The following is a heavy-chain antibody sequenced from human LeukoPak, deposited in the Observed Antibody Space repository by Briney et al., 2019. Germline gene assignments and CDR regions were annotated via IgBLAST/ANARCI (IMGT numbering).Heavy chain of an antibody. CDR1: GLTFSSYG. CDR3: ARQSFMVRGVIILARYFQH. J-gene: IGHJ1*01. D-gene: IGHD3-10*01. Sequence: GSLRLSCAASGLTFSSYGMHWVRQPPGKGLEWIGEINHSGSTNYNPSLKSRVTISVDTSKNQFSLKLSSVTAADTAVYYCARQSFMVRGVIILARYFQHWGQGTLVTVSS. CDR2: INHSGST. V-gene: IGHV4-34*01.